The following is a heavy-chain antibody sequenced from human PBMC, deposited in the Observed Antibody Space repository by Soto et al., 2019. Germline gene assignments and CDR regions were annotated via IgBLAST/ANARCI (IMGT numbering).Heavy chain of an antibody. D-gene: IGHD1-26*01. CDR3: ARDGVGHATFFGYFDY. CDR2: IRYDGSNI. Sequence: QVQLEESAGGVVQPGRSLRLSCAASGFTFSGLGMHWVRQAPGKGLEWVAVIRYDGSNIYYADAVKGRFTISRDNSKDTLYLQMNSLRADDTAVYYCARDGVGHATFFGYFDYWGQGTLVTVSS. CDR1: GFTFSGLG. J-gene: IGHJ4*02. V-gene: IGHV3-33*01.